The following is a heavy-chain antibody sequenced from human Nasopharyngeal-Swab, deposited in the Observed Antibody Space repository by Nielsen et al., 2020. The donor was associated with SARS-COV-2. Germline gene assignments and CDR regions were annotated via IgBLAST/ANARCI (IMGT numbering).Heavy chain of an antibody. Sequence: SETLSLTCAVSGGSFSGYYWSWIRQPPGKGLEWIGEINHSGSTNYNPSLESRVTISVDTSKNQFSLKLSSVTAADTAVYYCARGNGAFDYWGQGTLVTVSS. CDR1: GGSFSGYY. V-gene: IGHV4-34*01. CDR3: ARGNGAFDY. J-gene: IGHJ4*02. CDR2: INHSGST. D-gene: IGHD4-17*01.